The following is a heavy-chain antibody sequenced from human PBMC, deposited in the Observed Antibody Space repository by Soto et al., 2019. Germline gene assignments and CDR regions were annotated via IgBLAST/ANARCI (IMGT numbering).Heavy chain of an antibody. CDR3: ARWVGGSMFDNSGKYDS. V-gene: IGHV3-30*03. CDR1: GFTFSSNG. CDR2: IAYDGSKT. J-gene: IGHJ5*01. D-gene: IGHD3-22*01. Sequence: QVQLVESGGGVVQPGRSLRLTCAASGFTFSSNGMHWVRQAPGKGLEWVALIAYDGSKTYYGDSVRGRFTISRDNSENTRVLQMNSLRAEDTAVYYCARWVGGSMFDNSGKYDSWGQGTLVTVSS.